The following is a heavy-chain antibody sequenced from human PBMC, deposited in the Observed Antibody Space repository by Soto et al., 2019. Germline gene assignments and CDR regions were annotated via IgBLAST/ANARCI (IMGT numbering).Heavy chain of an antibody. Sequence: SETLSLTCTVSGGSISSYYWSWIRQPPGKGLEWIGYIYYSGSTNYNPSLKSRVTISVDTSKNQFSLKLSSVTAADTAVYYCARAEVVANHYYYGMDVWGQGTTVTVSS. CDR1: GGSISSYY. CDR2: IYYSGST. D-gene: IGHD2-15*01. CDR3: ARAEVVANHYYYGMDV. V-gene: IGHV4-59*01. J-gene: IGHJ6*02.